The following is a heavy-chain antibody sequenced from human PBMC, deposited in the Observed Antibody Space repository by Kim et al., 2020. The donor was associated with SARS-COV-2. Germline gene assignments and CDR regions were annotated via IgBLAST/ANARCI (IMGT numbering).Heavy chain of an antibody. Sequence: SETLSLTCTVSGGSISSGGYYWSWIRQHPGKGLEWIGYIYYSGSTYYNPSLKSRVTISVDTSKNQFSLKLSSVTAADTAVYYCARASYYYDSSGYPILSHTYFDYWGQGTLVTVSS. D-gene: IGHD3-22*01. CDR2: IYYSGST. J-gene: IGHJ4*02. CDR3: ARASYYYDSSGYPILSHTYFDY. CDR1: GGSISSGGYY. V-gene: IGHV4-31*03.